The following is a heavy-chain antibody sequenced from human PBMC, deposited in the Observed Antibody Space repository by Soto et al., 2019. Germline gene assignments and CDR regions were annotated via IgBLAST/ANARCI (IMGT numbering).Heavy chain of an antibody. V-gene: IGHV3-21*01. CDR3: ARDLAVRQYYYGSGSSYYGMDV. D-gene: IGHD3-10*01. J-gene: IGHJ6*02. CDR2: ISSSSSYI. CDR1: GFTFSSYS. Sequence: GGSLRLSCAASGFTFSSYSMNWVRQAPGKGLEWVSSISSSSSYIYYADSVKGRFTISRDNAKNSLYLQMNSLRPEDTAVYYCARDLAVRQYYYGSGSSYYGMDVWGQGTSVTVSS.